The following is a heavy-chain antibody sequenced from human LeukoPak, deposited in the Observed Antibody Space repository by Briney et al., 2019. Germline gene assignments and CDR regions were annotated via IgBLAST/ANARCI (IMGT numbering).Heavy chain of an antibody. J-gene: IGHJ4*02. Sequence: GGSLRLSCAASGFTFNYHDMHWVRRAPGKGLEWVALIRYDGGDRHYADSAKGRFSISRDNSNNTVEMRMNSLRPDDTAIYYCVRTLSSNTGRTYFDLWGLGTLVSVSS. CDR1: GFTFNYHD. CDR3: VRTLSSNTGRTYFDL. CDR2: IRYDGGDR. V-gene: IGHV3-30*02. D-gene: IGHD1-1*01.